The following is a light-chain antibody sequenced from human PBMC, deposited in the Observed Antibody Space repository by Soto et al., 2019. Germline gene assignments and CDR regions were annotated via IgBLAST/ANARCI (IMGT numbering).Light chain of an antibody. CDR3: QQYTNSRWT. Sequence: ETVLTQSPGTLSLSPGERVTLSCRASQTVASNYFAWYQQRPGQAPRLLMNGASTRATSVPDRFRGSGSGTDFTLTISRLEPEDFAVYSCQQYTNSRWTFGQGTKVDIK. CDR2: GAS. V-gene: IGKV3-20*01. CDR1: QTVASNY. J-gene: IGKJ1*01.